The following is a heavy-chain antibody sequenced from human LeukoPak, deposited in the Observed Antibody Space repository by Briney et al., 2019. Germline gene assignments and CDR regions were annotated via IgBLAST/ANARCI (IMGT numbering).Heavy chain of an antibody. Sequence: PGGSLRLSCAASGFTFSSYSMNWVRQAPGKGLEWVSYISSSSSTIYYADSVKGRLTISRDNAKNSLYLQMNSLRAEDTAVYYCARASHYDILTGYYNVNWFDPWGQGTLVTVSS. V-gene: IGHV3-48*04. CDR2: ISSSSSTI. CDR1: GFTFSSYS. D-gene: IGHD3-9*01. J-gene: IGHJ5*02. CDR3: ARASHYDILTGYYNVNWFDP.